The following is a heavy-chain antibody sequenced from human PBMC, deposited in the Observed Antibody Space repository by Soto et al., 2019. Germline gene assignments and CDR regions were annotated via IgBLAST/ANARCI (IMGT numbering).Heavy chain of an antibody. Sequence: GWSLRLSCAASGFNFSRSSMNWVRQAPGKGLEWVASISTSSNLIYYEDSVKGRFTVSRDNTKNSMYPQMISLRAEDTAIYYCERGMKTAVFYGMDVWGQGHTVTV. V-gene: IGHV3-21*01. CDR1: GFNFSRSS. CDR2: ISTSSNLI. J-gene: IGHJ6*02. CDR3: ERGMKTAVFYGMDV. D-gene: IGHD2-2*01.